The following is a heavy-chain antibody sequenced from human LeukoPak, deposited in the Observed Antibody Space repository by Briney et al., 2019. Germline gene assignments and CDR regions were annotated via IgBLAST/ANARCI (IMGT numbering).Heavy chain of an antibody. CDR1: ELTFSDYY. J-gene: IGHJ5*02. D-gene: IGHD4-17*01. CDR2: ISSSGSTT. CDR3: ARRIRAVNQVAQHGDYFWFDP. V-gene: IGHV3-11*01. Sequence: GGSLRLSCAASELTFSDYYMSWIRQAPGKGLEWIAYISSSGSTTYYADSVKGRFTVSRDNAEKSLYLQMYSLRAEDTAVYYCARRIRAVNQVAQHGDYFWFDPWGQGTLVTVSS.